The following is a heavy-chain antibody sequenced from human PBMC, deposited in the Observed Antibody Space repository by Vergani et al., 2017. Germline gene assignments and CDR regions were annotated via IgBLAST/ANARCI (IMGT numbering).Heavy chain of an antibody. CDR2: IIPIFGTA. CDR1: GGTFSSYA. J-gene: IGHJ6*03. Sequence: QVQLVQSGAEVKKPGSSVKVSCKASGGTFSSYAISWVRQAPGQGLEWMGGIIPIFGTANYAQKFKRRVTITADESTSTAYMELSSLRSEDTAVYYCARSRGYTANYYYYMDVWGKGTTVTVSS. V-gene: IGHV1-69*01. CDR3: ARSRGYTANYYYYMDV. D-gene: IGHD5-18*01.